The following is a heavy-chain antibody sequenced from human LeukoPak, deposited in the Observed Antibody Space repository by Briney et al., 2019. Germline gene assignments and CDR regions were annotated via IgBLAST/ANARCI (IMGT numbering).Heavy chain of an antibody. CDR3: ARLSSGYDFRYYYYYMDV. CDR1: GGSFSGYY. CDR2: INHSGST. V-gene: IGHV4-34*01. D-gene: IGHD3-22*01. J-gene: IGHJ6*03. Sequence: SETLSLTCAVYGGSFSGYYWSWIRQPPGKGLEWIGEINHSGSTNYNPSHKSRVTISVDTSKNQFSLKLSSVTAADTAVYYCARLSSGYDFRYYYYYMDVRGKGTTVTISS.